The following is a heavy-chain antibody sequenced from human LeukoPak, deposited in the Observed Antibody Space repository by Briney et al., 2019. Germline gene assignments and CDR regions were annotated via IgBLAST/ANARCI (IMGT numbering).Heavy chain of an antibody. CDR2: ISYDGSNK. D-gene: IGHD3-16*02. V-gene: IGHV3-30-3*01. Sequence: GGSLRLSCAASGFTFSSYAMHWVRQASGKGLEWVAVISYDGSNKYYADSVKGRFTISRDNSKNTLYLQMNSLRAEDTAVYYCARVGPSFYDYVWGTYRPPFENWGQGTLVTVSS. J-gene: IGHJ4*02. CDR3: ARVGPSFYDYVWGTYRPPFEN. CDR1: GFTFSSYA.